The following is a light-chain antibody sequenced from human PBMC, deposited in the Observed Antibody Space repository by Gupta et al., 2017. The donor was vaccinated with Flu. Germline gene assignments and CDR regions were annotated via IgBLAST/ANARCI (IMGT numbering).Light chain of an antibody. V-gene: IGKV1-5*03. J-gene: IGKJ1*01. CDR3: QQYDMFPKT. Sequence: DIQMTQSTSTLAASVGDRVTLTCRASQNVNSWLAWYQQRPGKAPTLLIYKASTLHTGVSSRFSGRGSGTEFTLTISSLQPDDLATYYCQQYDMFPKTFGQGTKVELK. CDR1: QNVNSW. CDR2: KAS.